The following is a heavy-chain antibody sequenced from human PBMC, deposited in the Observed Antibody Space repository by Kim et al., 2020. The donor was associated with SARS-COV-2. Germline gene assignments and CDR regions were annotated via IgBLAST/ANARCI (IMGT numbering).Heavy chain of an antibody. CDR2: INAGNGNT. CDR3: ARIHLGIEKAFDY. V-gene: IGHV1-3*01. D-gene: IGHD7-27*01. CDR1: GYTFTSYA. J-gene: IGHJ4*02. Sequence: ASVKVSCKASGYTFTSYAMHWVRQAPGQRLEWMGWINAGNGNTKYSQKFQGRVTITRDTSASTAYMELSSLRSEDTAVYYCARIHLGIEKAFDYWGQGTLVTVSS.